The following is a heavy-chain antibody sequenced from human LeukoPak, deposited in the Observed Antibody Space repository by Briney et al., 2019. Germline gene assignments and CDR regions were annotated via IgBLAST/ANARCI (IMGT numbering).Heavy chain of an antibody. CDR1: GGTFSSYT. D-gene: IGHD3-22*01. CDR2: IIPILGIA. CDR3: ARASSYDSSGPIDY. V-gene: IGHV1-69*02. Sequence: SVKVSCKASGGTFSSYTISWVRQAPGQGLEWMGRIIPILGIANYAQKFQGRVTITADESTSTAYMELSSLRSEDTAVYYCARASSYDSSGPIDYWGQGTLVTVSS. J-gene: IGHJ4*02.